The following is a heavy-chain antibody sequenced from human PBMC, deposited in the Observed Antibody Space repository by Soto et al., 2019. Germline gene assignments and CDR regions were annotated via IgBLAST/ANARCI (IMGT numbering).Heavy chain of an antibody. V-gene: IGHV3-48*02. CDR3: ARVRRNDASDYYGMDV. CDR2: ISSGSTTI. CDR1: GFSFSSST. Sequence: GGSLRLSCVASGFSFSSSTMNWVRQAPGKGLEWVSYISSGSTTIYYAESVKGRFTISRDNGKNSLYLQMNSLRDEDTAVYYCARVRRNDASDYYGMDVWGQGTPFT. D-gene: IGHD1-1*01. J-gene: IGHJ6*01.